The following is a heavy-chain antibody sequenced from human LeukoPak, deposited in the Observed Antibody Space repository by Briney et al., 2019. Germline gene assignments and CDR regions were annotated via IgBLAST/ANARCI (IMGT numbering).Heavy chain of an antibody. D-gene: IGHD3-22*01. CDR1: GFTFSSYA. CDR3: AKDQAYLIVVVIRE. CDR2: ISGSGGST. V-gene: IGHV3-23*01. Sequence: QTGGSLRLSCAASGFTFSSYAMSWVRQAPGKGLEWVSAISGSGGSTYYADSVKGRFTISRDNSKNTLYLQMNSLRAEDTAVYYCAKDQAYLIVVVIREWGQGTLVTVSS. J-gene: IGHJ4*02.